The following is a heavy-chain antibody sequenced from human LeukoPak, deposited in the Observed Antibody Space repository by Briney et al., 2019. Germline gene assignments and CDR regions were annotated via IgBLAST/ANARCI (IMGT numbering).Heavy chain of an antibody. CDR3: ARGSVEMATIMHY. Sequence: ASVKVSCKASGYTFTGYYMHWVRQAPGQGLEWMGWINPNSGGTNYAQKFQGRVTMTRDTSISTAYMELSSLRSEDTAVYYCARGSVEMATIMHYWGQGTLVTVSS. D-gene: IGHD5-24*01. V-gene: IGHV1-2*02. CDR1: GYTFTGYY. J-gene: IGHJ4*02. CDR2: INPNSGGT.